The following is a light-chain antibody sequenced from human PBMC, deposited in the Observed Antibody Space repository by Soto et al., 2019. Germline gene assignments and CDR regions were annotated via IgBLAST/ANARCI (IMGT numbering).Light chain of an antibody. V-gene: IGKV3-20*01. J-gene: IGKJ4*01. CDR3: QQYGSSPLT. CDR1: QSVSGSY. Sequence: EIVLTHSPGTLSLSPGERATLSCSASQSVSGSYLAWYQQKPGQAPRLLIYGASSRATGIPDRFSGSGSGTDFTLTISRLEPEDFAVYYCQQYGSSPLTFGRGTKVDIK. CDR2: GAS.